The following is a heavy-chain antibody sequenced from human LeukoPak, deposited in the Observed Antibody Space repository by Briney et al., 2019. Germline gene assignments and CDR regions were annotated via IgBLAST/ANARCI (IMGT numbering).Heavy chain of an antibody. V-gene: IGHV3-30*18. J-gene: IGHJ3*02. D-gene: IGHD1-26*01. Sequence: PGGSLRLSCGDSTFNFSDYGMHWVRQAPGKGLEWLALISSDGGTKYYADSVKGRVTISRDNSKNTLYLEMNSLRTEDTAVYYCAKEFEWELHAFDIWGQGTMVTVSS. CDR3: AKEFEWELHAFDI. CDR2: ISSDGGTK. CDR1: TFNFSDYG.